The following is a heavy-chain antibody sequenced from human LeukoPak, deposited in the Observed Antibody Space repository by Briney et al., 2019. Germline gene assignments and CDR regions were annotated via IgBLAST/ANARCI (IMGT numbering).Heavy chain of an antibody. CDR1: GYSFTSYW. D-gene: IGHD3-10*01. Sequence: GESLKISCKGSGYSFTSYWIGWVRQMPGKGLEWMGITYPGDSDTRYSPSFQGQVTISADKSISTAYLQWSSLKASDTAMYYCARLPMVRGVIITSFFDYWGQGTLVTVSS. V-gene: IGHV5-51*01. CDR2: TYPGDSDT. J-gene: IGHJ4*02. CDR3: ARLPMVRGVIITSFFDY.